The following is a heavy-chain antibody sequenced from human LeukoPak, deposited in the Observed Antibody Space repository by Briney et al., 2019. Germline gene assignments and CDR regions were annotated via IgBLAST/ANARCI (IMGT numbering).Heavy chain of an antibody. Sequence: GGSLRLSCAASGFTVSSNYMSWVRQAPGKGLEWVSAINGDNTYYADSVKGQFTISRDNSKSTLYLQLNSLRVEDTALYYCARETHGSGTIYLDYWGQGSLVTVSS. CDR3: ARETHGSGTIYLDY. CDR1: GFTVSSNY. D-gene: IGHD3-10*01. J-gene: IGHJ4*02. V-gene: IGHV3-53*01. CDR2: INGDNT.